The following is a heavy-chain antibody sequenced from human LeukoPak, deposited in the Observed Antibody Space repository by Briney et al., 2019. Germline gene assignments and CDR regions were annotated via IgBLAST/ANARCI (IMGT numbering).Heavy chain of an antibody. CDR1: GFTFSNFG. D-gene: IGHD3-16*01. CDR3: AKGGAYIDY. V-gene: IGHV3-30*02. J-gene: IGHJ4*02. CDR2: IQNDGTTK. Sequence: GGSLRLCCAASGFTFSNFGMHWVRQAPGKGLEWVSFIQNDGTTKYYADSVKGRFTVSRYNSKNTLYLQMNSLRTEDTAVYFCAKGGAYIDYWGQGTLVTVSS.